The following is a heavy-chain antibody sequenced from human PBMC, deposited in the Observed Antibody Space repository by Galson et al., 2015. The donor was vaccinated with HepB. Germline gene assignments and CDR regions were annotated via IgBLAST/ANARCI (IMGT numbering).Heavy chain of an antibody. D-gene: IGHD3-22*01. CDR1: GFTFSNAW. J-gene: IGHJ4*02. CDR2: IKSKTDGGTT. CDR3: TTSPRLYYYDSSGYLFDY. Sequence: SLRLSCAASGFTFSNAWMSWVRQAPGKGLEWVGRIKSKTDGGTTDYAAPVKGRFTISRDDSKNTLYLQMNSLKTEDTAVYYCTTSPRLYYYDSSGYLFDYWGQGTLVTVSS. V-gene: IGHV3-15*01.